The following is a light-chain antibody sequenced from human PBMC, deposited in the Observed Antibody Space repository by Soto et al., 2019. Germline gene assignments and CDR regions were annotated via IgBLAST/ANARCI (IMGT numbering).Light chain of an antibody. CDR2: HVS. CDR1: QSVSSTS. J-gene: IGKJ4*01. CDR3: QQYGTSSLT. V-gene: IGKV3-20*01. Sequence: DIVLTQSPGTLYLSPGESAILSCRASQSVSSTSLAWYQQRPGQAPRLLIYHVSSRANGIPDRFSGSGSGTDFTLTISPLEPEDFAVYYCQQYGTSSLTFGGGTRVEI.